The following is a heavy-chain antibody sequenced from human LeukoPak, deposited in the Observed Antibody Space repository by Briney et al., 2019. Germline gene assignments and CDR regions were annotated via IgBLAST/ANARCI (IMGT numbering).Heavy chain of an antibody. J-gene: IGHJ3*02. V-gene: IGHV3-30-3*01. D-gene: IGHD1-26*01. CDR2: ISYDGSNK. CDR3: ARARAYSGGYFDAFDI. CDR1: GFTFSSYA. Sequence: GRSLRLSCAASGFTFSSYAMHWVRQAPGKGLEWVAAISYDGSNKYYADSVKGRFSISRDNAENSLYLQMDSLRVEDTAIYYCARARAYSGGYFDAFDIWGQGTTVTVSS.